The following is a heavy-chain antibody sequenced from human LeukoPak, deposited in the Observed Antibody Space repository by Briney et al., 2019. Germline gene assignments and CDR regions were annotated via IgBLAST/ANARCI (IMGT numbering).Heavy chain of an antibody. V-gene: IGHV1-2*02. J-gene: IGHJ4*02. CDR1: GGTFSSYA. D-gene: IGHD5-24*01. CDR2: INPKSGGT. CDR3: ARWGLTAGPYGYNSQY. Sequence: ASVKVSCKVSGGTFSSYAISWVRQAPGQGLERMGWINPKSGGTNYAQKFQGRVTMTRDTSISTAHMELSRLRSDDTAVYYCARWGLTAGPYGYNSQYWGQGTLVTVSS.